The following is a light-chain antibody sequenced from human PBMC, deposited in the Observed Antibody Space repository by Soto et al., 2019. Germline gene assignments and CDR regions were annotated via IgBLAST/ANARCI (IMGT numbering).Light chain of an antibody. CDR2: KVN. V-gene: IGLV2-14*01. CDR3: MSYTSSTAYV. Sequence: QSALTQPASVSGSPGQSITISYTGTSSDIGAFNYVSWYQHHPGKAPKLIIYKVNIRPSGISYRFSGSKSGNTASLTISGLQAEEEGDYHFMSYTSSTAYVFGTGTKLTVL. J-gene: IGLJ1*01. CDR1: SSDIGAFNY.